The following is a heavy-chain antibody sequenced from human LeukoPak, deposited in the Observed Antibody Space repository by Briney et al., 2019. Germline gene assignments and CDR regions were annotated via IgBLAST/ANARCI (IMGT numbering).Heavy chain of an antibody. CDR1: GFTFSGYW. CDR3: AREGPRYYYYGMDV. Sequence: PGGSLRLSCVASGFTFSGYWLHWVRQAPGKGLEWVSVIYSGGSTYYADSVKGRFTISRDNSKNTLYLQMNSLRAEDTAVYYCAREGPRYYYYGMDVWGQGTTVTVSS. V-gene: IGHV3-53*01. CDR2: IYSGGST. J-gene: IGHJ6*02.